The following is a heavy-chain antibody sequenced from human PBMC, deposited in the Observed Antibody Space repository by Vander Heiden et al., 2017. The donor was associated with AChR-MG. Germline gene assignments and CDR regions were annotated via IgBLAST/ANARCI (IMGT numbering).Heavy chain of an antibody. J-gene: IGHJ5*02. Sequence: EVQLLESGGGLVQPGGSLRLSCAASGFTFSSYARGWVRQAPGKGLEWVSAISGSGGSTYYADSVKGRFTISRDNSKNTLYLQMNSLRAEDTAVYYCASGSTVTIFDPWGQGTLVTVSS. CDR2: ISGSGGST. V-gene: IGHV3-23*01. CDR3: ASGSTVTIFDP. D-gene: IGHD4-17*01. CDR1: GFTFSSYA.